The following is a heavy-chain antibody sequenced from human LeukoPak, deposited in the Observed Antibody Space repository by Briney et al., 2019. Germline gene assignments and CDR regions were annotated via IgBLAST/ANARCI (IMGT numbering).Heavy chain of an antibody. CDR1: GYTFTSYY. V-gene: IGHV1-46*01. CDR2: INPSGGST. Sequence: ASVKVSCKASGYTFTSYYIHWVRQAPGQGLEWMGIINPSGGSTNYAQKFQGRVTITADESTSTAYMELSSLRSEDTAVYYCARARDAVGNFDYWGQGTLVTVSS. D-gene: IGHD1-1*01. J-gene: IGHJ4*02. CDR3: ARARDAVGNFDY.